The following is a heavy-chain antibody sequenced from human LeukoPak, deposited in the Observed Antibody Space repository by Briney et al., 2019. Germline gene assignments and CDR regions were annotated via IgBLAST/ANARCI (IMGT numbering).Heavy chain of an antibody. CDR3: ARRYCSSTSCYLYPRDV. Sequence: SETLSLTCAVYGGSFGGYYWSWIRQPPGKGLEWIGEINHSGSTNYNPSLKSRVTISVDTSKNQFSLKLSSVTAADTAVYYCARRYCSSTSCYLYPRDVWGKGTTVTVSS. D-gene: IGHD2-2*01. CDR2: INHSGST. CDR1: GGSFGGYY. J-gene: IGHJ6*03. V-gene: IGHV4-34*01.